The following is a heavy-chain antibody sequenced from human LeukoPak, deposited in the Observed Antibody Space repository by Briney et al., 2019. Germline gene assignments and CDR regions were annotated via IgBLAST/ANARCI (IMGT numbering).Heavy chain of an antibody. D-gene: IGHD2-15*01. Sequence: ETLSLTCAVYGGSFSGYYWSWVRQAPGKGLEWVSAISGSGGSTYYADSVKGRFTISRDNSKNTLYLQMNSLRAEDTAVYYCAKFPCSGGSCIPFDYWGQGTLVTVSS. J-gene: IGHJ4*02. CDR3: AKFPCSGGSCIPFDY. V-gene: IGHV3-23*01. CDR2: ISGSGGST. CDR1: GGSFSGYY.